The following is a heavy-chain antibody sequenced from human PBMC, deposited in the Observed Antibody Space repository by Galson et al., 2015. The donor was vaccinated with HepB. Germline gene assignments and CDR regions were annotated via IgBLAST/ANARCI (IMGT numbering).Heavy chain of an antibody. CDR3: ARGGAQWLAKRRWFNP. J-gene: IGHJ5*02. CDR2: IYHSGST. Sequence: ETLSLTCAVSGGSISSSNWWSWVRQPPGKGLEWIGEIYHSGSTNYNSSLKSRVTISVDKSKNQFSLKLSSVTAADTAVYYCARGGAQWLAKRRWFNPWGQGTLVTVSS. V-gene: IGHV4-4*02. D-gene: IGHD6-19*01. CDR1: GGSISSSNW.